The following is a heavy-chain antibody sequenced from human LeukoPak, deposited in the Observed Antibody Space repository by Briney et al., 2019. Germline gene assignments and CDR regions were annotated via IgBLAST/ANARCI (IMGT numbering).Heavy chain of an antibody. J-gene: IGHJ1*01. Sequence: GGSLRLSCAASGFTFSSYEMNWVRQAPGKGLEWVAFIRYDGNNKLYADSMKGRFTISRDNSKNTLYLHINSLRAEDTAVFYCAKEIYGDPTGGRFQHWGQGTLVTVSS. CDR2: IRYDGNNK. CDR1: GFTFSSYE. D-gene: IGHD4-17*01. V-gene: IGHV3-30*02. CDR3: AKEIYGDPTGGRFQH.